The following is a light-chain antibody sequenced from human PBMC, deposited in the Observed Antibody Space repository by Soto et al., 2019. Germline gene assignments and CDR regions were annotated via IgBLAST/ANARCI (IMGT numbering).Light chain of an antibody. CDR1: QTPRISNGSNN. CDR2: LGS. V-gene: IGKV2-28*01. CDR3: MQALQTPHT. J-gene: IGKJ4*01. Sequence: DIVMTQSPLSLPVTPGEPASISASPSQTPRISNGSNNLDWYLQKHGQSPQLLIFLGSNRASGVPDRFSGSGSGTDFTLKISRVEAEDVGVYYCMQALQTPHTFGGGTKVEIK.